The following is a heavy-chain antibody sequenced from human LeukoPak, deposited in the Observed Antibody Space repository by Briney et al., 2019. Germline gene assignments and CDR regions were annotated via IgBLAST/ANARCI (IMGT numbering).Heavy chain of an antibody. Sequence: PGGSLRLSCAASGFIFDDYAMHWVRHAPGKGLEWVSLISGDGGSTFYADSVRGRFTISRDNAKNSLYLQMNSLRAEDTAVYYCARVPHYSSSWYFDYWGQGTLVTVSS. J-gene: IGHJ4*02. CDR1: GFIFDDYA. CDR2: ISGDGGST. CDR3: ARVPHYSSSWYFDY. V-gene: IGHV3-43*02. D-gene: IGHD6-13*01.